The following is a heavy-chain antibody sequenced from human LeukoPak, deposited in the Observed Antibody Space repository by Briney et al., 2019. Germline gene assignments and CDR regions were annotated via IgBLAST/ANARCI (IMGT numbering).Heavy chain of an antibody. D-gene: IGHD2-8*02. V-gene: IGHV4-61*02. Sequence: SQTLSLTCTVSGGSISSGSYYWSWIRQPAGKGLEWIGRIYTSGSTNYNPSLKSRVTISVDTSKNQFSLKLSSVPAADTAVYYCARDTDWFDPWGQGTLVTVSS. J-gene: IGHJ5*02. CDR3: ARDTDWFDP. CDR2: IYTSGST. CDR1: GGSISSGSYY.